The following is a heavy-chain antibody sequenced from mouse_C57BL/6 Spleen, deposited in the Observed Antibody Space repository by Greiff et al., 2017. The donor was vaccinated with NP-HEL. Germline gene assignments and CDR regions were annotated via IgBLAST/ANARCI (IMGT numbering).Heavy chain of an antibody. CDR2: INPGSGGT. CDR3: ARGGDVDY. D-gene: IGHD3-3*01. V-gene: IGHV1-54*01. CDR1: GYAFTNYL. J-gene: IGHJ2*01. Sequence: QVQLQQSGAELVRPGTSVKVSCKASGYAFTNYLIEWVKQRPGQGLEWIGVINPGSGGTNYNEKFKGKATLTADKSSSTAYMQLSSLTSEDSAVYFCARGGDVDYWGQGTTLTVSS.